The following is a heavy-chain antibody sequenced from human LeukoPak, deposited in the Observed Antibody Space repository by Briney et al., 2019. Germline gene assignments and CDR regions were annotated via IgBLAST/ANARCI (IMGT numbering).Heavy chain of an antibody. Sequence: SETLSLTCTVSGGSVSSGSYYWSWIRQPPGKGLEWIGYIYCSGSTNYNPSLKSRVTISVDTSKNQFSLKLSSVTAADTAVYYCARDPLPGYYGSGSYWGQGTLVTVSS. CDR1: GGSVSSGSYY. J-gene: IGHJ4*02. CDR3: ARDPLPGYYGSGSY. CDR2: IYCSGST. D-gene: IGHD3-10*01. V-gene: IGHV4-61*01.